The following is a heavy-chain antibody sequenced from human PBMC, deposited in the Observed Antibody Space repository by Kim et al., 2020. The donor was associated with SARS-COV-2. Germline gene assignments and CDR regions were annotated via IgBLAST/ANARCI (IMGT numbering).Heavy chain of an antibody. D-gene: IGHD1-26*01. Sequence: ADSVRGRCTISRDNSKNTLYLQMNSLRAEDTAVYYCAKEAPIVGATIGYWGQGPWSPSPQ. CDR3: AKEAPIVGATIGY. V-gene: IGHV3-23*01. J-gene: IGHJ4*02.